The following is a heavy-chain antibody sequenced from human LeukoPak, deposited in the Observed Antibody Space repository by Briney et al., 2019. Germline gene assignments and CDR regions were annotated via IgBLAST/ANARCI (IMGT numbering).Heavy chain of an antibody. D-gene: IGHD1-26*01. CDR2: ISYDGSNK. Sequence: GRSLRLSCAASGFTFSSYGMHWVRQAPGKGLEWVAVISYDGSNKYYADSVKGRFTISRDNSKNTLYLQMNSLRAEDTAVYYCAKDSYSGSYWYAFDIWGQGTMVTVSS. V-gene: IGHV3-30*18. CDR1: GFTFSSYG. CDR3: AKDSYSGSYWYAFDI. J-gene: IGHJ3*02.